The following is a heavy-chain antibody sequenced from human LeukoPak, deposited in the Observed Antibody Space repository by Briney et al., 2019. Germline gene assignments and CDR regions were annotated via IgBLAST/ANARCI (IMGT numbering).Heavy chain of an antibody. J-gene: IGHJ4*02. Sequence: PGGSLRLSCAASGFTFRSYWMHWVRQATGKGLVWVSRINGDGSSTSYADSVKGRFTISRDNAKNTLYLQMNSLRAEGTAVYYCARDGDLRDFDYWGQGTLATVSS. D-gene: IGHD7-27*01. CDR2: INGDGSST. V-gene: IGHV3-74*01. CDR3: ARDGDLRDFDY. CDR1: GFTFRSYW.